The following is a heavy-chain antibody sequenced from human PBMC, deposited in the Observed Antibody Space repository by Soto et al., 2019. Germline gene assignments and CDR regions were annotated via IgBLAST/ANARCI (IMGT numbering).Heavy chain of an antibody. CDR1: SVSNAW. D-gene: IGHD3-22*01. J-gene: IGHJ4*02. Sequence: SVSNAWMNWVRQAPGKGLEWVGRIKSKTDGGTTDYAAPVKGRFTISRDDSKNTLYLQMNSLKTEDTAVYYCTTEAVAFHYSDSSGRTPAWGQGTLVTVSS. V-gene: IGHV3-15*07. CDR2: IKSKTDGGTT. CDR3: TTEAVAFHYSDSSGRTPA.